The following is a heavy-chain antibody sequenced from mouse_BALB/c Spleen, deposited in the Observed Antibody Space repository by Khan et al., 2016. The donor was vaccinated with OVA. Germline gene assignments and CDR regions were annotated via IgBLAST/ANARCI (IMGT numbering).Heavy chain of an antibody. CDR3: ERRTTGYTMDY. CDR1: GYTFTSNT. Sequence: VQLVESGAELARPGASVRMSCKASGYTFTSNTMHWVKQRPGQGLEWIGYINPRSGYTNYNQNFKDKATLTADKSSSTAYMQLSSLTSEDSAVYDCERRTTGYTMDYWGQGTSVTVSS. V-gene: IGHV1-4*01. D-gene: IGHD2-14*01. CDR2: INPRSGYT. J-gene: IGHJ4*01.